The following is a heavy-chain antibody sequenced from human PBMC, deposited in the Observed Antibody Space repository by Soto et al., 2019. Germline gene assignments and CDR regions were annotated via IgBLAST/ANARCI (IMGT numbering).Heavy chain of an antibody. D-gene: IGHD4-4*01. V-gene: IGHV3-74*01. CDR2: INSDGSRT. CDR1: VFTFTDYW. CDR3: ARETYRGFYFDY. J-gene: IGHJ4*02. Sequence: LRLSCAASVFTFTDYWTHWVRQAPGKGLVWVSRINSDGSRTSYADSVTGRFTISRDNAKNTLYLQMNSLRVEDTALYYCARETYRGFYFDYWGQGTLVTVSS.